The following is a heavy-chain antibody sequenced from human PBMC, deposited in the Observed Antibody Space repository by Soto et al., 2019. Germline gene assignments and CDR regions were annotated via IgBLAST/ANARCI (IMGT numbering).Heavy chain of an antibody. J-gene: IGHJ4*02. CDR3: ARFGLVTFDC. Sequence: VGSLRLFCAASGFTFSSYGMHWVRQAPGKGLEWVAVISYDGSNKYYADSVKGRFTVSRDNAKNSLYLQMDSLRADDTAIYYCARFGLVTFDCWGQGTLVTVSS. D-gene: IGHD3-3*01. CDR1: GFTFSSYG. CDR2: ISYDGSNK. V-gene: IGHV3-30*03.